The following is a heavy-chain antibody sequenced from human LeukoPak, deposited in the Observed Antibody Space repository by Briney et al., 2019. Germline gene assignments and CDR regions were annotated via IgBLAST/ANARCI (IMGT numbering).Heavy chain of an antibody. Sequence: GESLKISCKGSGYSFTSYWIGWVRQMPGKGLEWMGIIYPGDSDTRYSPSFQGQVTISADKSISTAYLQWSSLKASDTAMYYCARYADYGDSHAGYYYYYYYMDVWGKGTTVIVSS. CDR1: GYSFTSYW. J-gene: IGHJ6*03. CDR3: ARYADYGDSHAGYYYYYYYMDV. D-gene: IGHD4-17*01. CDR2: IYPGDSDT. V-gene: IGHV5-51*01.